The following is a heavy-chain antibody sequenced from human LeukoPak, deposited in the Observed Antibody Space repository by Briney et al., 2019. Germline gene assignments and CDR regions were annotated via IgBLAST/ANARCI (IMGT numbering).Heavy chain of an antibody. J-gene: IGHJ4*02. CDR3: ARALRYYYDSSGYYREPFDY. V-gene: IGHV3-30*03. CDR1: GFTFSSYS. Sequence: PGGSLRLSCAASGFTFSSYSMNWVRQAPGKGLEWVAVISYDGSNKYYADSVKGRFTISRDNSKNTLYLQMNSLRAEDTAVYYCARALRYYYDSSGYYREPFDYWGQGTLVTVSS. D-gene: IGHD3-22*01. CDR2: ISYDGSNK.